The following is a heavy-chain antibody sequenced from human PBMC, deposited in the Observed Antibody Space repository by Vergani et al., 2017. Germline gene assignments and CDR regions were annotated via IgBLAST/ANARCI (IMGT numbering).Heavy chain of an antibody. D-gene: IGHD6-13*01. V-gene: IGHV4-34*01. J-gene: IGHJ6*02. CDR3: ARRRGMHSSNNMDV. CDR1: GGSFSGYY. CDR2: INHSGST. Sequence: QVQLQQWGAGLLKPSETLSLTCAVYGGSFSGYYWSWIRQPPGKGLEWIGEINHSGSTNYNPSLKSRVTISVDTSKIQFSLKLSSVTAADTAVYYCARRRGMHSSNNMDVWGQGTTVTVSS.